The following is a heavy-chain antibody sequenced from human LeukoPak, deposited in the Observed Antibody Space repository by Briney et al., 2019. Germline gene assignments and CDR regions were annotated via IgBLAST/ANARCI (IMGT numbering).Heavy chain of an antibody. CDR1: GGSFSGYY. Sequence: SETLSLTCAVYGGSFSGYYWSWIRQPPGKGLEWIGEINHSGSTNYNPSLKSRVTISVDTSKNQFSLKLSSVTAADTAVYYCASRSGSSWYFWFDPWGQGTLVTVSS. CDR2: INHSGST. D-gene: IGHD6-13*01. V-gene: IGHV4-34*01. J-gene: IGHJ5*02. CDR3: ASRSGSSWYFWFDP.